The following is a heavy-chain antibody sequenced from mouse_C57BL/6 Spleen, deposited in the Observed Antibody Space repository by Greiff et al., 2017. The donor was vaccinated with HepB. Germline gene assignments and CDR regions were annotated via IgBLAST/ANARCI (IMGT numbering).Heavy chain of an antibody. Sequence: VKLQESGAELVRPGTSVKMSCKASGYTFTNYWIGWAKQRPGHGLEWIGDIYPGGGYTNYNEKFKGKATLTADKSSSTAYMQFSSLTSEDSAIYYCARSGDDWYFDVWGTGTTVTVSS. V-gene: IGHV1-63*01. D-gene: IGHD3-2*02. CDR1: GYTFTNYW. J-gene: IGHJ1*03. CDR2: IYPGGGYT. CDR3: ARSGDDWYFDV.